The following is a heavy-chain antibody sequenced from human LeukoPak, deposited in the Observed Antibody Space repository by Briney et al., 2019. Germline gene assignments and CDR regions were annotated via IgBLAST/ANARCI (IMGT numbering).Heavy chain of an antibody. CDR2: IDWDNDE. CDR3: ARVVRGPRDSSGNYYYFDN. Sequence: SGPALVKPTQTLTLTCTFSGFSLTTSGMCVGWIRQPPGKALEWLARIDWDNDEYYSTSLKTRLTISKDTSKNQVALTMTNMDPVDTATYYCARVVRGPRDSSGNYYYFDNWGQGTLVTVSS. D-gene: IGHD3-22*01. CDR1: GFSLTTSGMC. J-gene: IGHJ4*02. V-gene: IGHV2-70*11.